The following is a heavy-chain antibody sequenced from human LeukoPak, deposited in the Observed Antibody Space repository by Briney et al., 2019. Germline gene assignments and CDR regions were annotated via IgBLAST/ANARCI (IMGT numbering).Heavy chain of an antibody. CDR1: GFTFSNYA. D-gene: IGHD6-13*01. J-gene: IGHJ4*02. CDR2: ISGSGGST. Sequence: GGSLRLPCAASGFTFSNYAMSWVRQAPGKGLEWVSTISGSGGSTYYADSVKGRFTISRDNSNNTLHLQMNSLRAEDTAVYYCAKAALLGHSSSWYDYWGQGTLVTVSS. V-gene: IGHV3-23*01. CDR3: AKAALLGHSSSWYDY.